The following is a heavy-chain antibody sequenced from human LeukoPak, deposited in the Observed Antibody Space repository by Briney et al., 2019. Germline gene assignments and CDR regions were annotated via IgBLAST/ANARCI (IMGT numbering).Heavy chain of an antibody. Sequence: GGSLRLSCAASGFTFSSYWMHWVRQAPGKGLVWVSCINTDGSSTSYADSVKGRFTISRDNSKNTLYLQMNSPRAEDTAVYYCARGVGATTGEFDYWGQGTLVTVSS. V-gene: IGHV3-74*01. CDR2: INTDGSST. CDR1: GFTFSSYW. CDR3: ARGVGATTGEFDY. J-gene: IGHJ4*02. D-gene: IGHD1-26*01.